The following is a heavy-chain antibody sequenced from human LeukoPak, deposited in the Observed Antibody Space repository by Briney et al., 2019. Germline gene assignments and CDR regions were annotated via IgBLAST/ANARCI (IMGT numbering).Heavy chain of an antibody. CDR1: GYTFSIYN. D-gene: IGHD6-13*01. V-gene: IGHV1-46*01. J-gene: IGHJ4*02. CDR2: INPSGGT. Sequence: ASVKVSCKASGYTFSIYNMHWVRQAPGQGLEWMGIINPSGGTSYAQKLQGRITMTRDTSTSTLLMELSSLRSEDTAVYYCAREGVAGAGLDYWGQGTLVTVSS. CDR3: AREGVAGAGLDY.